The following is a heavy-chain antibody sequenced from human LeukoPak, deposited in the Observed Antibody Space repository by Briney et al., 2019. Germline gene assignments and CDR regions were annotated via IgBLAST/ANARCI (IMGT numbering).Heavy chain of an antibody. Sequence: ASVKVSCKASGYTFTDYYVQWVRQAPGQGLEWMGWINPNSGGTGYAQKFQGRVTMPRDTSISTAYMDLSRLGSDDTAMYYCARDHCTSNSCYEDFYYGMDVWGQGTTVTVSS. J-gene: IGHJ6*02. CDR3: ARDHCTSNSCYEDFYYGMDV. CDR1: GYTFTDYY. CDR2: INPNSGGT. D-gene: IGHD2-2*01. V-gene: IGHV1-2*02.